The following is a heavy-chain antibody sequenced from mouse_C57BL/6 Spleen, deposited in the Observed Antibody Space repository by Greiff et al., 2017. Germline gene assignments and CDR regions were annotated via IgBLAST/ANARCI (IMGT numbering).Heavy chain of an antibody. D-gene: IGHD2-2*01. CDR3: AREGYDGERYAMDY. CDR2: IDPSDSET. J-gene: IGHJ4*01. Sequence: QVQLQQPGAELVRPGSSVKLSCKASGYTFTSYWMHWVKQRPIQGLEWIGNIDPSDSETHYNQKFKDKATLTVDKSSSTAYMQLSSLTSEGSAVYYCAREGYDGERYAMDYWGQGTSVTVSS. V-gene: IGHV1-52*01. CDR1: GYTFTSYW.